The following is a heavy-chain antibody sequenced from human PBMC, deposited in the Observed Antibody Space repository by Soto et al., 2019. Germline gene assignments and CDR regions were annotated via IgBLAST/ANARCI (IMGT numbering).Heavy chain of an antibody. D-gene: IGHD3-16*02. CDR1: GGTFSSYT. Sequence: SVKVSCKASGGTFSSYTISWVRQAPGQGLEWMGRIIPILGIANYAQKFQGRVTITADKSTSTAYMELSSLRSEDTAVYYCARVRGVIANSFDYWGQGTLVTVSS. J-gene: IGHJ4*02. CDR3: ARVRGVIANSFDY. V-gene: IGHV1-69*02. CDR2: IIPILGIA.